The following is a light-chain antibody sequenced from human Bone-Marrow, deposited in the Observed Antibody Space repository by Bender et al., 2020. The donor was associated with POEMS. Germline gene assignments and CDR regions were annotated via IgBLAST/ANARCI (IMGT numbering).Light chain of an antibody. J-gene: IGLJ3*02. Sequence: QSVLTQPPSASGTPGQRVTISCSGSSSNIGSYNVNWYRQLPGTAPKLLIYSNSQRPSGVPDRFSGSKSGTSASLAISGLQSEDEADYYCTTWDDSLNAWVFGGGTKLTVL. CDR1: SSNIGSYN. V-gene: IGLV1-44*01. CDR3: TTWDDSLNAWV. CDR2: SNS.